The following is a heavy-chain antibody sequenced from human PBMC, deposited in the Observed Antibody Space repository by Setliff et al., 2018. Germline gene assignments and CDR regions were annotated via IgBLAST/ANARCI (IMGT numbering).Heavy chain of an antibody. J-gene: IGHJ1*01. CDR3: ARAHCIGGYCYYGYFQY. V-gene: IGHV1-46*01. CDR2: INPSGGYT. Sequence: GASVKVSCKTSGYPFIEHYVNWVRQAPGQGLEWLGLINPSGGYTNYAQKFQDRITLTRDTPTNTLYMELGSLRSEDTAVYFCARAHCIGGYCYYGYFQYWGQGTLVTVSS. CDR1: GYPFIEHY. D-gene: IGHD2-21*02.